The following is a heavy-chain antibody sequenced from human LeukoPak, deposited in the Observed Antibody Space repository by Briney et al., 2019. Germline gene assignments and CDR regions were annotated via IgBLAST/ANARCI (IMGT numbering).Heavy chain of an antibody. D-gene: IGHD4-17*01. V-gene: IGHV4-39*07. CDR2: IYHRGRT. CDR3: AKTTVTTWGNYFDY. CDR1: GDSISSNSDY. J-gene: IGHJ4*02. Sequence: SETLSLTCSVSGDSISSNSDYWGWIRQPPGKGLEWIGNIYHRGRTNYNPSLKSRVTISADTSKNQFSLKLSSVTAADTAVYYCAKTTVTTWGNYFDYWGQGTLVTVSS.